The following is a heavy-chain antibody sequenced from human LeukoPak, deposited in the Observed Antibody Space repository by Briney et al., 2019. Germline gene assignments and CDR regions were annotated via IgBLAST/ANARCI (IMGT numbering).Heavy chain of an antibody. V-gene: IGHV3-53*01. J-gene: IGHJ4*02. Sequence: GGSLTLSCAASGFTVNSIYMSWVRQAPGKGLEWVSIIYSGGSTYYADSVKGRFTVSRDNSKNTLFLQMNSLRVEDTALYYCARGAQEPFFDSWGQGTLVTVSS. CDR1: GFTVNSIY. CDR2: IYSGGST. CDR3: ARGAQEPFFDS. D-gene: IGHD1-26*01.